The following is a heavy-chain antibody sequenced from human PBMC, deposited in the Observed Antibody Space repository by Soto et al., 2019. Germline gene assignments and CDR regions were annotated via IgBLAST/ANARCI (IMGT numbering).Heavy chain of an antibody. Sequence: SETLSLTCTVSGGSISSGGYSWSWIRQTPGKGLEWIGYIYPTGTTYYNPSLKNRATLSIDTSQNQFSLQLTSVTAADTAVYYCARAPPGPAPRWGVWRHGTTATVSS. CDR2: IYPTGTT. D-gene: IGHD3-16*01. CDR1: GGSISSGGYS. J-gene: IGHJ6*02. CDR3: ARAPPGPAPRWGV. V-gene: IGHV4-30-2*01.